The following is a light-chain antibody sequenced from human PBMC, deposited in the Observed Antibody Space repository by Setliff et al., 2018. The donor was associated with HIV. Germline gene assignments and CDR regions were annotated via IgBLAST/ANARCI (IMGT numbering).Light chain of an antibody. Sequence: QSVLTQPASVSGSPGQSIAISCTGTSSDVGGYDYVSWFQQHPGKAPKLMIYDVSKRPSGVSNRFSGSKSDNTASLTISGFQAEDEADYFCSSYTSISIYVFGTGTKGTVL. CDR3: SSYTSISIYV. V-gene: IGLV2-14*01. J-gene: IGLJ1*01. CDR1: SSDVGGYDY. CDR2: DVS.